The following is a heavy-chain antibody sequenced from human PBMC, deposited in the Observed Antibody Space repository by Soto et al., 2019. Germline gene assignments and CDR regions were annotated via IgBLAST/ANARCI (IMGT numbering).Heavy chain of an antibody. Sequence: PVGSLRLSCAASGFTFSSYSMNLVRQAPGKGREWVSSISSSSSYIYYADSVKGRFTISRDNAKNSLYLQMNSLRAEDTAVYYCARDSMVPLDYWGQGILVTVSS. CDR3: ARDSMVPLDY. CDR1: GFTFSSYS. V-gene: IGHV3-21*01. CDR2: ISSSSSYI. D-gene: IGHD3-10*01. J-gene: IGHJ4*02.